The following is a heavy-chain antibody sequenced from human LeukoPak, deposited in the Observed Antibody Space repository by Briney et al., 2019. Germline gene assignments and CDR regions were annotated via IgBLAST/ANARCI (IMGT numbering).Heavy chain of an antibody. CDR1: GYTFTSYG. D-gene: IGHD6-13*01. J-gene: IGHJ5*02. V-gene: IGHV1-18*01. Sequence: GASVKLSCKASGYTFTSYGISWVRQSPGQGLEWMRWISAYNGNTNYAQKLQGRVTMTTDTSTSTAYMELRSLRSDDTAVYYCARDGRVAAAGTADWFDPWGQGTLVTVSS. CDR2: ISAYNGNT. CDR3: ARDGRVAAAGTADWFDP.